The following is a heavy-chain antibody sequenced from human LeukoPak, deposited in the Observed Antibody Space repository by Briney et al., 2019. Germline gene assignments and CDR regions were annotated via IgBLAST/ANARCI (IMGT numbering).Heavy chain of an antibody. V-gene: IGHV4-59*08. CDR3: ASFGRRDGYNPYYFDY. D-gene: IGHD5-24*01. J-gene: IGHJ4*02. Sequence: SETLSLTCTVSGGSISSYYWSWIRQPPGKGLEWIGYIYYSGSTNYNPSLKSRVTISVDTSKNQFSLKLSSVTAADTAVYYCASFGRRDGYNPYYFDYWGQGSLVTVSS. CDR1: GGSISSYY. CDR2: IYYSGST.